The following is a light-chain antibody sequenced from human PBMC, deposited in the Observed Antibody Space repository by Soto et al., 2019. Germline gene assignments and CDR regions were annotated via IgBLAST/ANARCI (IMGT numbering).Light chain of an antibody. J-gene: IGKJ1*01. CDR1: QTISSF. CDR2: EAS. CDR3: QHYIIFPWT. Sequence: DIQMTQSPSTLSASVGDRVTITCRASQTISSFLAWYQHKPGEAPKLLIAEASNLESGVPSRFSGSGSGTEFTLTISRLQPDDVATYYCQHYIIFPWTFGQGTKVEI. V-gene: IGKV1-5*01.